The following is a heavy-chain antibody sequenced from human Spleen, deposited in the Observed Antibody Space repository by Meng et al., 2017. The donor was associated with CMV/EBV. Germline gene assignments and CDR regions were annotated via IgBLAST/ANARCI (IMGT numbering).Heavy chain of an antibody. CDR1: GFTFSNYA. V-gene: IGHV3-23*01. Sequence: GGSLRLSCAASGFTFSNYAMSWVRQAPGKGLEWVSGVGGSGDNTYYADSVKGRFAISRDNSKNTLYLQVNSLRVEDTAVYYCARDEGSNWSPTFDHWGQGTLVTVSS. J-gene: IGHJ4*02. D-gene: IGHD1-26*01. CDR2: VGGSGDNT. CDR3: ARDEGSNWSPTFDH.